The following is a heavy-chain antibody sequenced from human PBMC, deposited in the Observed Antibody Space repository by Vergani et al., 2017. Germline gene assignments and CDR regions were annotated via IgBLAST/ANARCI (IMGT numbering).Heavy chain of an antibody. V-gene: IGHV3-9*03. CDR1: GFTFDDYA. Sequence: EVQLVESGGGLVQPGRSLRLSCAASGFTFDDYAMHWVRQAPGKGLEWVSGISWNSGSIGYADSVKGRFTISRDNAKNSLYLQMNSLRAEDMALYYCAKGYDGSGSPDYGMDVWGQXP. CDR2: ISWNSGSI. CDR3: AKGYDGSGSPDYGMDV. J-gene: IGHJ6*02. D-gene: IGHD3-10*01.